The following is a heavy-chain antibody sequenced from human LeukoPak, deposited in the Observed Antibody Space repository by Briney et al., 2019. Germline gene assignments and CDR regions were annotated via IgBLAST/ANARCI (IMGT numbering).Heavy chain of an antibody. Sequence: GGSLRLSCAASGFTFSSYWMHWVRQAPGKGLEWVSRVNPDGTFTNYADSVKGRFTISRDNAKDTVYLQMNSLGVEDTAVYYCARDLGWNYGDFWGQGTLVTVSS. J-gene: IGHJ4*02. V-gene: IGHV3-74*01. D-gene: IGHD1-7*01. CDR3: ARDLGWNYGDF. CDR2: VNPDGTFT. CDR1: GFTFSSYW.